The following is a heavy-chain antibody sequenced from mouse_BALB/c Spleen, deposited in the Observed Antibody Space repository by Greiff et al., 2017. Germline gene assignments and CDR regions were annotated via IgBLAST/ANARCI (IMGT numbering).Heavy chain of an antibody. CDR1: GFTFSSFG. CDR2: ISSGSSTI. J-gene: IGHJ4*01. V-gene: IGHV5-17*02. CDR3: ARDGNGYYGYAMDY. Sequence: EVQVVESGGGLVQPGGSRKLSCAASGFTFSSFGMHWVRQAPEKGLEWVAYISSGSSTIYYADTVKGRFTISRDNPKNTLFLQMTSLRSEDTAMYYCARDGNGYYGYAMDYWGQGTSVTVSS. D-gene: IGHD2-3*01.